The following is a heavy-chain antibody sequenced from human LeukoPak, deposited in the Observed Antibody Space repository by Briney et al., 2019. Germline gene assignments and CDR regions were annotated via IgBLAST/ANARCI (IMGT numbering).Heavy chain of an antibody. D-gene: IGHD6-19*01. CDR1: GSSFTMYY. Sequence: ASVKLSFKASGSSFTMYYLHWDWLPPGQGLEWMGWINTNNADTNNAPQLQGRVTMTRTTYIHTAYIEATRLTSDDTAVYYSARVYIGWYDYWGQGTVVTVSS. CDR2: INTNNADT. V-gene: IGHV1-2*02. J-gene: IGHJ4*02. CDR3: ARVYIGWYDY.